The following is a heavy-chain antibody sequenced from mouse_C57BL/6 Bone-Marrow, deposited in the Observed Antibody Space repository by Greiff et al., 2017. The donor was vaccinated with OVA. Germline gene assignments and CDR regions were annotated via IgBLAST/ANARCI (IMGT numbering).Heavy chain of an antibody. V-gene: IGHV6-6*01. Sequence: EVQLQESGGGLVQPGGSMKLSCAASGFTFSDAWMDWVRQSPEKGLEWVAEIRNKANNHATYYAESVKGRFTISRDDSKSSVYLQMNSLRAEDTGIYYCTRRDWDRYYFDYWGQGTTLTVSS. D-gene: IGHD4-1*01. CDR1: GFTFSDAW. CDR2: IRNKANNHAT. J-gene: IGHJ2*01. CDR3: TRRDWDRYYFDY.